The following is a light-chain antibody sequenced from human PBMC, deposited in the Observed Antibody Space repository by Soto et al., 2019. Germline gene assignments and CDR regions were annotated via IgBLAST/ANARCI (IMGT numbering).Light chain of an antibody. CDR3: GTWDSSLSVGV. CDR1: SSNSGNNY. V-gene: IGLV1-51*02. CDR2: ENN. J-gene: IGLJ3*02. Sequence: QSVLTQPPSVSAAPGQKVTISCSGSSSNSGNNYVSWYQQLPGTAPKLLIYENNKRPSGIPDRFSGSKSGTSATLGITGLQTGDEADYYCGTWDSSLSVGVFGGGTKLTVL.